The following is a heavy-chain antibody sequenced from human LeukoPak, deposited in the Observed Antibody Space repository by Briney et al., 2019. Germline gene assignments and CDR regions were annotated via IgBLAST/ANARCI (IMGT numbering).Heavy chain of an antibody. CDR3: AKAGIGHGEYFQH. Sequence: SETLSLTCTVSGGSVSDYYWSWIRQSPGKGLEWIGYIHYTGSTNYNPSFKSRVTISVDTSKNHFSLKLSSVTAADTAVYFCAKAGIGHGEYFQHWGQGTLVTVSS. J-gene: IGHJ1*01. D-gene: IGHD1-1*01. V-gene: IGHV4-59*02. CDR2: IHYTGST. CDR1: GGSVSDYY.